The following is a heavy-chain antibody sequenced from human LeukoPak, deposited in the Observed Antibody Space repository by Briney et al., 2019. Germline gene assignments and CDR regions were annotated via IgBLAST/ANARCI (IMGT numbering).Heavy chain of an antibody. D-gene: IGHD3-16*01. Sequence: ASVKVSCRASGYTFIIYDIDWVRQVTGQGLEWMGWMSPKSGNTDYAQKFKGRVTMTRNTSINTAYLELSSLTSDDTAVYFCARGVGGLGNMDVWGKGTTVIISS. J-gene: IGHJ6*03. CDR1: GYTFIIYD. CDR3: ARGVGGLGNMDV. V-gene: IGHV1-8*01. CDR2: MSPKSGNT.